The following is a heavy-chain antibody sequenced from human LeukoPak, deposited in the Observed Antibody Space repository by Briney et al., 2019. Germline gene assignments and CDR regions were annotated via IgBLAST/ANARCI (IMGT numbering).Heavy chain of an antibody. CDR3: AKGFGSGGSWGIDY. D-gene: IGHD2-15*01. CDR1: GFTFSSYA. CDR2: ISGSGGST. Sequence: GGSLRLSCAASGFTFSSYAMSWVRQAPGKGLEWVSAISGSGGSTYYADSVKGRFTISRDNSKNTLYLQMNSLRAEDTAVYYCAKGFGSGGSWGIDYWGQGTLVTVSS. V-gene: IGHV3-23*01. J-gene: IGHJ4*02.